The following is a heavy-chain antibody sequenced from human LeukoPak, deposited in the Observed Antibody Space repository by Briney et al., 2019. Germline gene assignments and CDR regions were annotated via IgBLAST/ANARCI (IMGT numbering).Heavy chain of an antibody. CDR3: ARDSTGWEP. V-gene: IGHV3-7*01. CDR1: GFTFSSYW. Sequence: GGSLRLSRVASGFTFSSYWMSWVRQAPGKGLEWVANIKEDGSEKYYVDSVKGRFTISRDNAKNSLYLQMNSLRAEDTAVYYCARDSTGWEPWGQGTLVTVSS. CDR2: IKEDGSEK. J-gene: IGHJ5*02. D-gene: IGHD2-8*02.